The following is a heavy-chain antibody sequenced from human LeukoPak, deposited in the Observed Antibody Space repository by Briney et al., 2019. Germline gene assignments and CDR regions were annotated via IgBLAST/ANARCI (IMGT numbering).Heavy chain of an antibody. J-gene: IGHJ4*02. CDR1: GGSISSYY. CDR3: ARVTSTVTTEVFDY. Sequence: SETLSLTCTVSGGSISSYYWSRIRQPPGKGLEWIGYIYYSGSTNYNPSLKSRVTISVDKSKNQFSLKLSSVTAADTAVYYCARVTSTVTTEVFDYWGQGTLVTVSS. D-gene: IGHD4-11*01. V-gene: IGHV4-59*12. CDR2: IYYSGST.